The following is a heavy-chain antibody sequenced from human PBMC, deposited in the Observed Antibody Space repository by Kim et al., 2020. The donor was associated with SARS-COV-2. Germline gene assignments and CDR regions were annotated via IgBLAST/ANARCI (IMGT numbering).Heavy chain of an antibody. CDR3: ARGSRVRGVIIKYYGMDV. CDR1: GGSFSGYY. J-gene: IGHJ6*02. Sequence: SETLSLTCAVYGGSFSGYYWSWIRQPPGKGLEWIGEINHSGSTNYNPSLKSRVTISVDTSKNQFSLKLSSVTAADTAVYYCARGSRVRGVIIKYYGMDVWGQGTTVTVSS. V-gene: IGHV4-34*01. D-gene: IGHD3-10*01. CDR2: INHSGST.